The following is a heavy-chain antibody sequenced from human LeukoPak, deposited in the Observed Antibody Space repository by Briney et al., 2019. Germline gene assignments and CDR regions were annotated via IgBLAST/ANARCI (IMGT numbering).Heavy chain of an antibody. CDR3: AKAVVPAAKHYYYVMDV. J-gene: IGHJ6*02. V-gene: IGHV3-30*18. D-gene: IGHD2-2*01. CDR1: GFTFSSNG. Sequence: PGGSLRLSCAASGFTFSSNGMHWVRQAPGKGLEWGAVISYDGSNKYYADSVKGRFTISRDNSKNTLYLQMNSLRAEDTAVYYGAKAVVPAAKHYYYVMDVWGQGTTVTVSS. CDR2: ISYDGSNK.